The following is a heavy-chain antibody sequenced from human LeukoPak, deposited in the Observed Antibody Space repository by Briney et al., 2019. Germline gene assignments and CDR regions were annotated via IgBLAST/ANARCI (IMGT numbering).Heavy chain of an antibody. V-gene: IGHV6-1*01. Sequence: SQTLSLTCAISGDSVSSNNAAWNWIRQSPSRGLEWLGRTYCRSRWFTDYELSVKSRITINPDTSRNQFSLQLNSVSPEDTAVYYCVRGSALDIWGQGTMVTVSS. CDR2: TYCRSRWFT. CDR3: VRGSALDI. CDR1: GDSVSSNNAA. J-gene: IGHJ3*02.